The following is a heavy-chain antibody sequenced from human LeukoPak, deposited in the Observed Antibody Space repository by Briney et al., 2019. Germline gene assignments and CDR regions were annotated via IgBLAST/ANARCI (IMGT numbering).Heavy chain of an antibody. V-gene: IGHV4-39*02. D-gene: IGHD6-25*01. CDR2: VYYGRSP. J-gene: IGHJ4*02. CDR1: GDSISRSTYY. Sequence: SETLSLTCTVSGDSISRSTYYWAWIRQPPGKGLEWIGGVYYGRSPYYNPSLESRATISVDTSKNHFSLKMSSVTAADTAVYYCARSSGTGTFSYWGQGTLVTVSS. CDR3: ARSSGTGTFSY.